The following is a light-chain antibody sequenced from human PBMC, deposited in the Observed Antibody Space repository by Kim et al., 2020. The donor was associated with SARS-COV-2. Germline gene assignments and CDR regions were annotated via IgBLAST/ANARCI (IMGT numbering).Light chain of an antibody. Sequence: VSQGQTARITCSGDKLGDKYVCWYQQKPGQSPVLVIYHNSQRPSGIPERFSGSNSGNTATLTISGTQAMDEADYYCQAWDSNTGVVFGGGTQLTVL. CDR2: HNS. CDR3: QAWDSNTGVV. J-gene: IGLJ2*01. CDR1: KLGDKY. V-gene: IGLV3-1*01.